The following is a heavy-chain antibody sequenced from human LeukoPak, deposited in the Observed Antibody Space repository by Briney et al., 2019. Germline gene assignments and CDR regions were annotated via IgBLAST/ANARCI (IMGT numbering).Heavy chain of an antibody. D-gene: IGHD3-9*01. CDR3: ARPVVLRYFDRYYFDY. J-gene: IGHJ4*02. V-gene: IGHV4-34*01. CDR1: GGSFSGYY. CDR2: IYYSGST. Sequence: SETLSLTCAVYGGSFSGYYWSWIRQPPGKGLEWIGSIYYSGSTYYNPSLKSRVTISVDTSRNQFSLKLSSVTAADTAVYYCARPVVLRYFDRYYFDYWGQGTLVTVSS.